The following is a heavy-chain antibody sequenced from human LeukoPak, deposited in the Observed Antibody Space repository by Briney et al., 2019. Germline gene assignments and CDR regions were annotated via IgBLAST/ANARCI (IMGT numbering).Heavy chain of an antibody. Sequence: PSETLSLTCTVSGGSISSSSYYWGWIRQPPGKGLEWIGSIYYSGSTYYNPSLKSRVTISVDTSKNQFSLKLSSVTAADTAVYYCARHTAPPGAPQEDCAFDIWGQGTMVTVSS. CDR1: GGSISSSSYY. CDR3: ARHTAPPGAPQEDCAFDI. V-gene: IGHV4-39*01. CDR2: IYYSGST. D-gene: IGHD1-26*01. J-gene: IGHJ3*02.